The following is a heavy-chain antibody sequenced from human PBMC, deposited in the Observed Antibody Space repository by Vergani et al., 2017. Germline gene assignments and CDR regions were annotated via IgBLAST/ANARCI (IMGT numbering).Heavy chain of an antibody. CDR1: GGSISSSSYY. D-gene: IGHD3-3*01. V-gene: IGHV4-39*07. J-gene: IGHJ6*03. CDR2: IYYSGST. Sequence: QLQLQESGPGLVKPSETLSLTCTVSGGSISSSSYYWGWIRQPPGKGLEWIGSIYYSGSTYYNPSLKSRFTISVDTSKNQFSLKLSSVTAADTAVYYCARLACITIFGVVINYYYYMDVWGKGTTVTVSS. CDR3: ARLACITIFGVVINYYYYMDV.